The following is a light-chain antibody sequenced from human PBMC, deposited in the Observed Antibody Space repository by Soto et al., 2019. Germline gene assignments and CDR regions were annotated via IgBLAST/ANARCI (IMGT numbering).Light chain of an antibody. V-gene: IGKV3-11*01. CDR3: QQRSNWPVT. Sequence: EIVLTQSPATLSLSPGERATLSCRASQSVSSYLAWYQQKPGQAPRLLIYDASNRATGIPARFSGSGSGTDFTLTISSREPEDFAVYYCQQRSNWPVTFGQGPKVEI. CDR1: QSVSSY. CDR2: DAS. J-gene: IGKJ1*01.